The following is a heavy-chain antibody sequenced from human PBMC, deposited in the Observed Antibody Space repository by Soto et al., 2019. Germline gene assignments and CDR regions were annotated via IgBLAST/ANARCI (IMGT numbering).Heavy chain of an antibody. CDR1: GFIFSGSA. CDR3: SRSLPADYDAFDI. J-gene: IGHJ3*02. CDR2: IKSKADNYAT. Sequence: GGSLRLSCAASGFIFSGSAIHWVRQASGKGLEWVGRIKSKADNYATAYAASVKGRFTISRDDSKNTASLQMSSLKTEDTAVYYCSRSLPADYDAFDIWGQGTVVTVSS. V-gene: IGHV3-73*01. D-gene: IGHD3-16*01.